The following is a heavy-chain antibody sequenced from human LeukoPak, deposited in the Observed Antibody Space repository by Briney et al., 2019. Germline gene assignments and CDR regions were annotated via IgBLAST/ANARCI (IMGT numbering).Heavy chain of an antibody. J-gene: IGHJ4*02. Sequence: PSETLSLTCAVYGGSFSGYYWSWIRQPPGKGLEWIGEINHSGSTNYNPSLKSRVTISVDTSKNQFSLKLSSVTAADTAVYYCARAGASPYYGSGSYYQSPPQYWGQGTLVTVSS. CDR3: ARAGASPYYGSGSYYQSPPQY. CDR1: GGSFSGYY. CDR2: INHSGST. D-gene: IGHD3-10*01. V-gene: IGHV4-34*01.